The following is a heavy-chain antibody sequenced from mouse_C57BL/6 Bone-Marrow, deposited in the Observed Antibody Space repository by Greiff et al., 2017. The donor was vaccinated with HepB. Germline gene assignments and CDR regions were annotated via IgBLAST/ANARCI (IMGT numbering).Heavy chain of an antibody. J-gene: IGHJ2*01. CDR2: INYDGSST. V-gene: IGHV5-16*01. Sequence: EVHLVESEGGLVQPGSSMKLSCTASGFTFSDYYMAWVRQVPEKGLEWVANINYDGSSTYYLDSLKSRFIISRDNAKNILYLQMSSLKSEDTATYYCARGIGVWYFDYWGQGTTLTVSS. CDR1: GFTFSDYY. CDR3: ARGIGVWYFDY.